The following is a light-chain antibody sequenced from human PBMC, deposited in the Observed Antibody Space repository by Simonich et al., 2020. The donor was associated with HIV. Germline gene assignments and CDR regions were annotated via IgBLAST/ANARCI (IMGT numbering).Light chain of an antibody. CDR3: SSYTTTSTWV. CDR2: QDT. CDR1: KLGDKY. J-gene: IGLJ3*02. V-gene: IGLV3-1*01. Sequence: SYELTQPPSVSVSPGQTASITCSGDKLGDKYACWYQQKPGQSPILVIYQDTKRPSGIPERFSGSNSGNAATLTISGIQAEDEADYYCSSYTTTSTWVFGGGTKLTVL.